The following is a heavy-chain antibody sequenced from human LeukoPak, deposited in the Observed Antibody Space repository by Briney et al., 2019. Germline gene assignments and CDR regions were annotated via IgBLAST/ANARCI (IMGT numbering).Heavy chain of an antibody. V-gene: IGHV1-69*04. J-gene: IGHJ4*02. D-gene: IGHD2-21*02. Sequence: ASVKVSCKASGGTLSSYTISWVRQAPGQGLEWMGRIIPILGIANYAQKFQGRVTITADKSTSTAYMELGSLRSEDTAVYYCARDRGPGHCGGDCYSSTFDYWGQGTLVTVSS. CDR2: IIPILGIA. CDR3: ARDRGPGHCGGDCYSSTFDY. CDR1: GGTLSSYT.